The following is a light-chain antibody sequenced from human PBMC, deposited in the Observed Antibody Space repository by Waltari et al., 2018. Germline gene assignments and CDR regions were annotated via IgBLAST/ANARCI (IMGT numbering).Light chain of an antibody. V-gene: IGKV1-33*01. CDR3: QQYKSLPRT. Sequence: DIQMTQSPSSMSASVGDRVSITCQASQDITDYLSWYQLKPGKAPKLLIYDGSNLQTGVPSRFSGSGSGTYFTFTISSLQPEDIATYYCQQYKSLPRTFGQGTKVEIK. CDR2: DGS. J-gene: IGKJ1*01. CDR1: QDITDY.